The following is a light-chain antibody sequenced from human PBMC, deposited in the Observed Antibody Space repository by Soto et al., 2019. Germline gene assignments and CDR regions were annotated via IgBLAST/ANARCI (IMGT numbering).Light chain of an antibody. V-gene: IGKV1-27*01. CDR1: QDISTY. Sequence: DIQMTQSPSSLSAFLGDRVTITCRASQDISTYLAWYQHKPGTAPKLLIYAASTLQSGVPSRFSGSGSGTDFTLTINSLQPEDVATYFCPKYNSAPPPFGPGTKVHFK. CDR3: PKYNSAPPP. J-gene: IGKJ3*01. CDR2: AAS.